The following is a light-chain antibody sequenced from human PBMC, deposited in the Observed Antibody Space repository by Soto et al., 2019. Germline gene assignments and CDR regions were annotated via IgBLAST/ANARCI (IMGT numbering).Light chain of an antibody. J-gene: IGLJ3*02. CDR3: SSYTRSSIWV. CDR2: AVD. V-gene: IGLV2-14*01. Sequence: QSALTQPASVSGSPGESITISCSGTTSDVGGHNFVSWFQQHPGKAPKMVIYAVDQRPSGVSIRFSGSKSGNTASLTISGLQTEDEADYYCSSYTRSSIWVFVGGTKVTVL. CDR1: TSDVGGHNF.